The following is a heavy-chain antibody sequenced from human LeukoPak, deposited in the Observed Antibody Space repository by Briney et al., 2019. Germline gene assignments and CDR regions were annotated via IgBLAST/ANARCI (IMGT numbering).Heavy chain of an antibody. J-gene: IGHJ4*02. Sequence: PGGSLRLSCAASGFTFSSYWMSWVRQAPGKGLEWVANIKQDGSEKYYVDSVKGRFTISRDNAKSSLYLQMNSLRADDTAVYYCARDLYSGSYYSSSAFDYWGQGTLVTVSS. V-gene: IGHV3-7*01. CDR1: GFTFSSYW. CDR3: ARDLYSGSYYSSSAFDY. CDR2: IKQDGSEK. D-gene: IGHD1-26*01.